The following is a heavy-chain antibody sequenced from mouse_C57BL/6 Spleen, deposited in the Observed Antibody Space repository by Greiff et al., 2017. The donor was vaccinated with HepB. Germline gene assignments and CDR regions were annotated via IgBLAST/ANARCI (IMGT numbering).Heavy chain of an antibody. Sequence: EVKLVESEGGLVQPGSSMKLSCTASGFTFSDYYMAWVRQVPEKGLEWVANINYDGSSTYYLDSLKSRFIISRDNAKNILYLQMSSLKSDDTATYYCARGALNYYFDYWGQGTTLTVSS. D-gene: IGHD1-3*01. V-gene: IGHV5-16*01. CDR3: ARGALNYYFDY. J-gene: IGHJ2*01. CDR1: GFTFSDYY. CDR2: INYDGSST.